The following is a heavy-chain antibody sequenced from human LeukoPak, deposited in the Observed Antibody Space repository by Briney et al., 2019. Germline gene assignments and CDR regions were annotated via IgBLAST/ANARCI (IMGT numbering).Heavy chain of an antibody. Sequence: PGGSLRLSCAASGFTFSSYAMSWVRQAPGKGLEWVSAISGSGGSTYYADSVKGRFTISRDNSKNTLYPQMNSLRAEDTAVYYCANPSWFGELFPFDYWGQGTLVTVSS. CDR1: GFTFSSYA. J-gene: IGHJ4*02. CDR2: ISGSGGST. D-gene: IGHD3-10*01. CDR3: ANPSWFGELFPFDY. V-gene: IGHV3-23*01.